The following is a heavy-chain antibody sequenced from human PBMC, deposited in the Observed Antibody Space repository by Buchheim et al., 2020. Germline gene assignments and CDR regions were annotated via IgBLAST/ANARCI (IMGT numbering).Heavy chain of an antibody. Sequence: QVQLVESGGGLVKPGGSLRLSCAASGFTFSDYYMSWIRQAPGKGLEWVSYISSSSSYTNYADSVKGRFTISRDNSKNTLYLQVNSLRAEDTAIYYCAKAPCSSTSCYTFEYWGQGTL. D-gene: IGHD2-2*02. V-gene: IGHV3-11*05. CDR3: AKAPCSSTSCYTFEY. CDR1: GFTFSDYY. CDR2: ISSSSSYT. J-gene: IGHJ4*02.